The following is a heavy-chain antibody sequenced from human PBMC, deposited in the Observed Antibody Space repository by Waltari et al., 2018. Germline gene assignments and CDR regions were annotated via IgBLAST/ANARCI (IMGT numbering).Heavy chain of an antibody. CDR3: ASEPLXSGWYGY. J-gene: IGHJ4*02. CDR2: IKQDGRXK. Sequence: EVQLVESXGGLVQPGGSLRLSCXASGXTFSGYGMSWVRQGAGKGLEWVANIKQDGRXKYYVDSVXGRFXISXDNAXXSXYLQMNSLXXEDTXVYYCASEPLXSGWYGYXGQGTLVTVXS. CDR1: GXTFSGYG. V-gene: IGHV3-7*01. D-gene: IGHD6-19*01.